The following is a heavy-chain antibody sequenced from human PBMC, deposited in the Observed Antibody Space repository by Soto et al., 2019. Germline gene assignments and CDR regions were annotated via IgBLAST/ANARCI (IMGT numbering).Heavy chain of an antibody. Sequence: SVKVSCKASGDTFSFYTINWVRQAPGLGLEWMGRVNPILSMSNYAQKFQGRVTMTADKSTSTAYMELSSLRSEDTAVYYCARDREMATYYFDYWGQGTLVTVSS. CDR2: VNPILSMS. CDR1: GDTFSFYT. J-gene: IGHJ4*02. D-gene: IGHD5-12*01. V-gene: IGHV1-69*04. CDR3: ARDREMATYYFDY.